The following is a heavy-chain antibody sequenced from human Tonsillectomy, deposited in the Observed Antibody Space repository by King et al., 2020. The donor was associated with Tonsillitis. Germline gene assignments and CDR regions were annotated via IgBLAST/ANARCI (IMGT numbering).Heavy chain of an antibody. V-gene: IGHV4-30-4*07. Sequence: QLQESGPGLVKPSQTLSLTCAVSGASLSSCGYSWSWLRPPPGKGLEWIGYIYYSGSTYYNPSLKRRVTISLDTSKHQFSLKLSSVTAADPSVCYCATADNSGYFCYWGQGTLVTVSS. CDR3: ATADNSGYFCY. J-gene: IGHJ4*02. CDR1: GASLSSCGYS. CDR2: IYYSGST. D-gene: IGHD3-22*01.